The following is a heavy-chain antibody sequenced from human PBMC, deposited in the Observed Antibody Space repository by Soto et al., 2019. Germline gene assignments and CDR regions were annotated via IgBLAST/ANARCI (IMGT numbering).Heavy chain of an antibody. CDR3: ARQIYDSDTGPNYQYYFDS. J-gene: IGHJ4*02. CDR1: GYSFAGYW. D-gene: IGHD3-22*01. V-gene: IGHV5-10-1*01. Sequence: GESLKISCKGSGYSFAGYWITWVRQKPGKGLEWMGRIDPSDSQTYYSPSFRGHVTISVTKSITTVFLQWSSLRASDTAMYYCARQIYDSDTGPNYQYYFDSWGQGTPVTVSS. CDR2: IDPSDSQT.